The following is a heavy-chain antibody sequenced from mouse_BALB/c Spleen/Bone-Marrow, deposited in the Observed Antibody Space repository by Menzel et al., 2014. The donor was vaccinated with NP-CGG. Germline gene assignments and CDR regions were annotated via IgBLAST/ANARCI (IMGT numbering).Heavy chain of an antibody. V-gene: IGHV3-6*02. J-gene: IGHJ4*01. CDR2: ISYDGGN. CDR1: GYSITSGYY. D-gene: IGHD2-2*01. CDR3: ARGGLGYAMDY. Sequence: EVQVVESGPGLVKPSQSLSLTCSVTGYSITSGYYWKWIRQFPGNKLEWMGYISYDGGNNYIPSFKHRITITRDTSKNQFFLKLNSVAAEDTATYYCARGGLGYAMDYWGQGTSVTVSS.